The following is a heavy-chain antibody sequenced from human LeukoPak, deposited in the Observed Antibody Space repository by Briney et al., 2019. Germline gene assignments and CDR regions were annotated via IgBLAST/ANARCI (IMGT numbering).Heavy chain of an antibody. Sequence: GGSLRLSCVVSGLTFSTYAMSWVRQAPGKGLEWVSAISGSGGSTYYADSVKGRFTISRDNSKNTLYLQMNSLRAEDTAVYYCAKAPMVRGPWGQGTLVTVSS. V-gene: IGHV3-23*01. CDR3: AKAPMVRGP. D-gene: IGHD3-10*01. CDR1: GLTFSTYA. CDR2: ISGSGGST. J-gene: IGHJ5*02.